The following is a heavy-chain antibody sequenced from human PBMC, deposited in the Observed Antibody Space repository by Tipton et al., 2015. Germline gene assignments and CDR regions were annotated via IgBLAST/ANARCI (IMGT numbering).Heavy chain of an antibody. CDR2: ISYTDGA. V-gene: IGHV4-61*01. CDR1: GGSVTSGSYY. CDR3: ARDLEHGMDV. Sequence: LRLSCTVSGGSVTSGSYYWSWIRQPPGKGLEWIGYISYTDGAHYNPALKSRVTISVDTSKNQFSLTLNSVAAADTAVYYCARDLEHGMDVWGQGTLVTVSS. J-gene: IGHJ6*02. D-gene: IGHD5-24*01.